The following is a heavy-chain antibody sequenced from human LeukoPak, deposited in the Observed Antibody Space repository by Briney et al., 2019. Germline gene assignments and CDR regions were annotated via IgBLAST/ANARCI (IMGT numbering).Heavy chain of an antibody. CDR1: GGSFSGYY. V-gene: IGHV4-34*01. D-gene: IGHD5-12*01. CDR2: INHSGST. J-gene: IGHJ4*02. Sequence: SETLSLTCAVYGGSFSGYYWSWIRQPQRKGLEWIGEINHSGSTNYNPSLKSRVTISVDTSKNQFSLKLSSVTAADTAVYYCARGLYSGYADYFDYWGQGTLVTVSS. CDR3: ARGLYSGYADYFDY.